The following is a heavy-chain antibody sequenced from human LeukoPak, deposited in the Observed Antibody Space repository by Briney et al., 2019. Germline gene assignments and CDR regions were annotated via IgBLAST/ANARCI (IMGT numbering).Heavy chain of an antibody. CDR3: ARDLLVRGVMGFVARSSGIFDY. CDR1: GFTFSSYY. Sequence: LPGGSLRLSCAASGFTFSSYYMHWVRQAPGKGPVWVSRINSDGSDITSADSVKGRFTISRDNAKNSLYLQMNSLRAEDTAVYYCARDLLVRGVMGFVARSSGIFDYWGQGTLVTVSS. D-gene: IGHD3-10*01. CDR2: INSDGSDI. V-gene: IGHV3-74*03. J-gene: IGHJ4*02.